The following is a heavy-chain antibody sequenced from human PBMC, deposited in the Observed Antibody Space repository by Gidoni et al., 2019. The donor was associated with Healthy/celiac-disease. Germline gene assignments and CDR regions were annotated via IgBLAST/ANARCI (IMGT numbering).Heavy chain of an antibody. CDR3: AREGTTVMGGFFAY. D-gene: IGHD4-17*01. V-gene: IGHV3-30*04. J-gene: IGHJ4*02. CDR1: GSTFSSYV. CDR2: ISYDGSNK. Sequence: QVQLVESGGGVVQPGRSPRLSSAAGGSTFSSYVMHWVRQAPGQGLGWVAVISYDGSNKYYADSVKGRFTISRDNSKNTLYLQMNSLRAEDTAVYYCAREGTTVMGGFFAYWGQRTLVTVSS.